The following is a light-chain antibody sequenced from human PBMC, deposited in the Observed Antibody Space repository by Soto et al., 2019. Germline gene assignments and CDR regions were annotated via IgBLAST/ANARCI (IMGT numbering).Light chain of an antibody. V-gene: IGLV2-14*01. CDR3: VSYIESTVTHWV. Sequence: QSVLTQPASVSGSPGQSITISCTGTYSDVGGYNRVSWYQHHPGKAPKMLIFEVSTRPSGISDRFSGSKSGDTPSLTISGLQAEDEADYYCVSYIESTVTHWVFGGGTKVTVL. J-gene: IGLJ3*02. CDR2: EVS. CDR1: YSDVGGYNR.